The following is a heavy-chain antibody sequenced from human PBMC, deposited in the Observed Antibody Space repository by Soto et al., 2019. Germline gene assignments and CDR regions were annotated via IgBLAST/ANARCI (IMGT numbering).Heavy chain of an antibody. J-gene: IGHJ4*02. D-gene: IGHD1-26*01. Sequence: SETLSLTCTVSGGSVSSGSYYWSWIRQPPGKGLEWIGYIYYSGSTNYNPSLKSRVTISVDTSRNQFSLKLSSVTAADTAVYYCARGVVGALDYWGQGTLVTVSS. CDR3: ARGVVGALDY. V-gene: IGHV4-61*01. CDR2: IYYSGST. CDR1: GGSVSSGSYY.